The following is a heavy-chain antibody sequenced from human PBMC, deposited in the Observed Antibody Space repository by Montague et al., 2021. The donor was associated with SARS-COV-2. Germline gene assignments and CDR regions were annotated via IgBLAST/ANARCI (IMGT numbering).Heavy chain of an antibody. CDR3: AKEREVVRAARTLIAFDL. CDR1: GGSFSVYY. CDR2: IKHSGTA. D-gene: IGHD2-2*01. Sequence: SETLSLTCAVYGGSFSVYYWSWLRQSPGSGLEWIAEIKHSGTANYNPSLKRRVSISVDTSKKQFTLKLTSVTAADTAMYYCAKEREVVRAARTLIAFDLWGQGTMVTVSS. V-gene: IGHV4-34*01. J-gene: IGHJ3*01.